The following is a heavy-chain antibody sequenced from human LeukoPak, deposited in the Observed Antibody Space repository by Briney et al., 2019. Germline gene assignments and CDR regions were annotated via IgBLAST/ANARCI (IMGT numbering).Heavy chain of an antibody. V-gene: IGHV4-59*08. CDR3: AREVYYYDSSGYYDDY. Sequence: SETLSLTCTVSGGSISSYYWSWIRQPPGKGLEWIGYIYYSGSTYYNPSLKSRVTISVDTSKNQFSLKLSSVTAADTAVYYCAREVYYYDSSGYYDDYWGQGTLVTVSS. D-gene: IGHD3-22*01. CDR2: IYYSGST. J-gene: IGHJ4*02. CDR1: GGSISSYY.